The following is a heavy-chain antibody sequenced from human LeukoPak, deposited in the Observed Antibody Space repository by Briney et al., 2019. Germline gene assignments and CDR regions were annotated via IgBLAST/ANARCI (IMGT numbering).Heavy chain of an antibody. CDR1: GLTFSDYY. CDR2: ITSSSSYT. Sequence: GGSLRLSCAASGLTFSDYYMSCIRQAPGKGREWVSHITSSSSYTNYADSVKGLFTISRDNAKNSLYLQMNRLRAEDTDVYYCARMCSSTSCNGGAFDIWGQGTMVTVSS. V-gene: IGHV3-11*03. D-gene: IGHD2-2*01. J-gene: IGHJ3*02. CDR3: ARMCSSTSCNGGAFDI.